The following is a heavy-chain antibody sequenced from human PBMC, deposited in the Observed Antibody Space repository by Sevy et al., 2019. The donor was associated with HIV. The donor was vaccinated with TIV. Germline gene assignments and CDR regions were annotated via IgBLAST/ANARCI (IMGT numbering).Heavy chain of an antibody. V-gene: IGHV3-30*18. D-gene: IGHD2-2*01. Sequence: GGSLRLSCAASGFTFSSYDMHWVHQAPGKGLEWVAAISYDGSNKYYADSVKGRFTISRDNSKNTLYLQMNSLRAEDTAVYYCAKDDIVVVPAASPAPDYWGQGTLVTVSS. CDR2: ISYDGSNK. J-gene: IGHJ4*02. CDR3: AKDDIVVVPAASPAPDY. CDR1: GFTFSSYD.